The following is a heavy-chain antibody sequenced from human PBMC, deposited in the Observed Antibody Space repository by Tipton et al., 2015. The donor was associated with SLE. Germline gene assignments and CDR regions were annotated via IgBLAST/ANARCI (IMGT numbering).Heavy chain of an antibody. CDR3: ARTIVDPIAAAGPVAFDI. D-gene: IGHD6-13*01. J-gene: IGHJ3*02. V-gene: IGHV4-59*11. Sequence: TLSLTCTVSGGPISSHYWSWIRQPPGKGLEWIGYIYYSGSTNYNPSLKSRVTISVDTSKNQFSLKLSSVTAADTAVYYCARTIVDPIAAAGPVAFDIWGQGTMVTISS. CDR1: GGPISSHY. CDR2: IYYSGST.